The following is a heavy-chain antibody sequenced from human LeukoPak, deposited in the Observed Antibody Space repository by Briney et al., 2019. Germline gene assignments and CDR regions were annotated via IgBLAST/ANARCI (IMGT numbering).Heavy chain of an antibody. CDR3: ARVMDSSSSSGDY. V-gene: IGHV4-59*01. J-gene: IGHJ4*02. CDR2: IYYSGSN. CDR1: GGSMSSYY. Sequence: SSETLSLTCTVSGGSMSSYYWSWIRQPPGKGLEWIGYIYYSGSNNYNPSLKSRVTISVDTSKNQFSLKLSSVTAADTAVYYCARVMDSSSSSGDYWGQGTLVTVSS. D-gene: IGHD6-6*01.